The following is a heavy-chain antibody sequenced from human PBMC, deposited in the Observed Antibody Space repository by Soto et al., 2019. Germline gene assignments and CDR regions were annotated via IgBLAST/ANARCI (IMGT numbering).Heavy chain of an antibody. J-gene: IGHJ4*02. CDR1: GGSFSGYY. V-gene: IGHV4-34*01. D-gene: IGHD3-16*02. Sequence: SETLSLTCAVYGGSFSGYYWSWIRPPPGKGLEWIGEINHSGSTNYNPSLKSRVTISVDTSKNQFSLKLSSVTAADTAVYYCARGDYVWGSYRWSGFDYWGQGTLVTVSS. CDR3: ARGDYVWGSYRWSGFDY. CDR2: INHSGST.